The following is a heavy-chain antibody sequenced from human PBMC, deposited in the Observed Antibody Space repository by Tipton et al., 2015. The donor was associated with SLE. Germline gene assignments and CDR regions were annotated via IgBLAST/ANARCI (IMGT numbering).Heavy chain of an antibody. V-gene: IGHV3-30*03. Sequence: RSLRLSCAASGFTFSSYGMHWVRQAPGKGLEWVAVISYDGSNKYYADSVKGRFTISRDNSKNTLYLQMNSLRAEDTAVYYCARKYSYDAFDIWGQGTMVTVSS. CDR1: GFTFSSYG. CDR2: ISYDGSNK. CDR3: ARKYSYDAFDI. D-gene: IGHD5-18*01. J-gene: IGHJ3*02.